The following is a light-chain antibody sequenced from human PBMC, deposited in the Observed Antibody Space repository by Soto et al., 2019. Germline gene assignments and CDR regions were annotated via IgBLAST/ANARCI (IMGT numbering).Light chain of an antibody. Sequence: EIVLTHSPGTLSVSPVERATVSFRSSQTVSSGFLAWYQQKVGQAPRFLIYGASTRPTGIPDRFSGSGSGTEYTLTISSLQSEDFAVYYCQQYNQWRTFGQGTKVDIK. CDR2: GAS. CDR1: QTVSSG. V-gene: IGKV3D-15*01. J-gene: IGKJ1*01. CDR3: QQYNQWRT.